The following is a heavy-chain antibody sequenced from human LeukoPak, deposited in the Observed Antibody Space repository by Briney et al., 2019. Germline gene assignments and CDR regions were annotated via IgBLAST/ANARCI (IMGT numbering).Heavy chain of an antibody. D-gene: IGHD5-12*01. V-gene: IGHV4-30-2*01. CDR3: ARVRHSGARDAFDI. CDR2: IYHSGNT. Sequence: SQTLSLTCVVSGGSISSDGYSWSWIRQPPGKGLEWIAYIYHSGNTYYNPSLKSRVTMSVDRSKNQFSLNLSSVTAADTAVYYCARVRHSGARDAFDIWGQGIMVTVSS. J-gene: IGHJ3*02. CDR1: GGSISSDGYS.